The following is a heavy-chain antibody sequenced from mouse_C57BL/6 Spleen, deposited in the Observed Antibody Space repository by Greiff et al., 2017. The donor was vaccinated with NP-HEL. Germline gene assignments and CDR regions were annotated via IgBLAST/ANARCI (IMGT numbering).Heavy chain of an antibody. V-gene: IGHV1-39*01. CDR3: ARGDYDGYWWFAY. Sequence: VHVKQSGPELVKPGASVKISCKASGYSFTDYNMNWVKQSNGKSLEWIGVINPNYGTTSYNQKFKGKATLTVDQSSSTAYMQLNSLTSEDSAVYYCARGDYDGYWWFAYWGQGTLVTVSA. CDR2: INPNYGTT. D-gene: IGHD2-3*01. CDR1: GYSFTDYN. J-gene: IGHJ3*01.